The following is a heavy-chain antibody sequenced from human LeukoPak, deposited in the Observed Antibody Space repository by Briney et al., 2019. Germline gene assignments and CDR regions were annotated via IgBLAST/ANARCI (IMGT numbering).Heavy chain of an antibody. CDR3: ARVNPLAQYYNWFDP. CDR1: GYTFTSYY. CDR2: INPSGGST. Sequence: ASVKVSCKVSGYTFTSYYMHWVRQAPGQGLEWMGIINPSGGSTSYAQKFQGRVTMTRDTSTSTVYMELSSLRSEDTAVYYCARVNPLAQYYNWFDPWGQGTLVTVSS. J-gene: IGHJ5*02. D-gene: IGHD2/OR15-2a*01. V-gene: IGHV1-46*03.